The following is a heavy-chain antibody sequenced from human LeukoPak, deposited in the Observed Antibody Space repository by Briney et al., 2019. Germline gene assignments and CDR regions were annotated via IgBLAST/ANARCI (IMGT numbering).Heavy chain of an antibody. CDR1: GDSVSSNSAT. D-gene: IGHD6-13*01. V-gene: IGHV6-1*01. Sequence: SQTLSLTCAISGDSVSSNSATWNWNRQSPSRGLEWLGRTYYRSKWYNNYAVSVKSRITINPDTSKNQFSLQLNSVTPEDTAVYYCARVRSDGRSWFRFDPWGQGTLVTVSS. CDR3: ARVRSDGRSWFRFDP. J-gene: IGHJ5*02. CDR2: TYYRSKWYN.